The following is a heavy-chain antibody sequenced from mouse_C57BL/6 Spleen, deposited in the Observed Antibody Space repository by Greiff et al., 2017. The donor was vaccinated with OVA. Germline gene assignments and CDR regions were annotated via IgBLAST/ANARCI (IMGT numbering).Heavy chain of an antibody. CDR2: INPGSGGT. Sequence: QVQLVESGAELVRPGTSVKVSCKASGYAFTNYLIEWVKQRPGQGLEWIGVINPGSGGTNYNEKFKGKATLTADKSSSTAYMQLSSLTSEDSAVYFCARGGLSTMVTTKGYYFDYWGQGTTLTVSS. V-gene: IGHV1-54*01. D-gene: IGHD2-2*01. CDR3: ARGGLSTMVTTKGYYFDY. CDR1: GYAFTNYL. J-gene: IGHJ2*01.